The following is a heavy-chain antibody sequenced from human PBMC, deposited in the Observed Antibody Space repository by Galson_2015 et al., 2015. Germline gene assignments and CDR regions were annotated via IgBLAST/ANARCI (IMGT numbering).Heavy chain of an antibody. Sequence: SVKVSCKASGYTFTSYGISWVRQAPGQGLEWMGWISAYNGNTNYAQKLQGRVTMTTDTSTSTAYMELRSLRSDDTAVYYCARGGDGYDFWSGYSQDVGWFDPWGQGTLVTVSS. CDR1: GYTFTSYG. J-gene: IGHJ5*02. CDR2: ISAYNGNT. D-gene: IGHD3-3*01. V-gene: IGHV1-18*01. CDR3: ARGGDGYDFWSGYSQDVGWFDP.